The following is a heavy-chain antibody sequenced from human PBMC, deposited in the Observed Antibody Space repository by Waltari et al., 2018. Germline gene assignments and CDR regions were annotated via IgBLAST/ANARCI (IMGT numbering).Heavy chain of an antibody. V-gene: IGHV3-9*03. CDR3: AKESSSSHYFDY. CDR2: SSWNSGSI. J-gene: IGHJ4*02. CDR1: GFTFDDYA. Sequence: EVQLVESGGGLVQPGRSLILSCAASGFTFDDYALHWCRQAPGKGLEWVSGSSWNSGSIGYADSVKGRFTISRDNAKNSLYLQMNSLRAEDMALYYCAKESSSSHYFDYWGQGTLVTVSS. D-gene: IGHD6-6*01.